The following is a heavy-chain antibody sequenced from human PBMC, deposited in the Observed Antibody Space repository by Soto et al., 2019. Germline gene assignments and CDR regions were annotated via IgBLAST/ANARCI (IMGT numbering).Heavy chain of an antibody. CDR2: IYYSGST. CDR3: ARDRYDSSGYVIIDAFDI. V-gene: IGHV4-59*01. D-gene: IGHD3-22*01. J-gene: IGHJ3*02. CDR1: CGSIRSYY. Sequence: PSETLSLTCTGSCGSIRSYYWSWIRQPPGKGLEWIGYIYYSGSTNYNPSLKSRVTISVDTSKNQFSLKLSSVTAADTAVYYCARDRYDSSGYVIIDAFDIWGQGTMVTVS.